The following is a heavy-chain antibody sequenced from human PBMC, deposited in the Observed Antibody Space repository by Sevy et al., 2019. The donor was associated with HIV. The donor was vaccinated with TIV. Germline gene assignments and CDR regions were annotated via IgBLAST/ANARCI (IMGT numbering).Heavy chain of an antibody. D-gene: IGHD2-2*01. V-gene: IGHV3-33*01. Sequence: GGSLRLSCAASGFTFSSYGMHWVRQAPGKGLEWMATILYDGSKKYYGDSVKGRFTISRDNSKNTLHLQMNSLTAEDTAVYYCAREGVPAAIGFDYWGQGTLVTVSS. J-gene: IGHJ4*02. CDR2: ILYDGSKK. CDR1: GFTFSSYG. CDR3: AREGVPAAIGFDY.